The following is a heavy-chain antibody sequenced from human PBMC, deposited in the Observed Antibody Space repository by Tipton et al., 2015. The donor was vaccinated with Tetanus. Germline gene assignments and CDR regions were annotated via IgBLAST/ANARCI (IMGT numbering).Heavy chain of an antibody. V-gene: IGHV3-23*01. D-gene: IGHD2-15*01. CDR3: ATRGEVVVAATPVDY. CDR2: ISGSGGST. CDR1: GFTFSTYA. Sequence: SLRLSCAASGFTFSTYAMSWVRQGPGKGLEWVSGISGSGGSTYYADSVKGRFTISRDISKNTLYLQMNSLRAEDTAVYYCATRGEVVVAATPVDYWGQGTLVTVSS. J-gene: IGHJ4*02.